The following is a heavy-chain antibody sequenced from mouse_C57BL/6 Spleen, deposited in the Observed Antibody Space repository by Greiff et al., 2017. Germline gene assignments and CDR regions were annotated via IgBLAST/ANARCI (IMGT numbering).Heavy chain of an antibody. V-gene: IGHV1-39*01. Sequence: VHVKQSGPELVKPGASVKISCKASGYSFTDYNMNWVKQSNGKSLEWIGVINPNYGTTSYNQKFKGKATLTVDQSSSTAYMQLKRLTSEYSAVYYCARGLITTVPYCFDYWGQGTTRTVSS. CDR2: INPNYGTT. D-gene: IGHD1-1*01. CDR3: ARGLITTVPYCFDY. J-gene: IGHJ2*01. CDR1: GYSFTDYN.